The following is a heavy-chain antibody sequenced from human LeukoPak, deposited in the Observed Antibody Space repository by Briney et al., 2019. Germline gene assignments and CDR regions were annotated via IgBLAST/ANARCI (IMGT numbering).Heavy chain of an antibody. J-gene: IGHJ4*02. CDR1: GFTFSSYA. CDR2: ISYDGSNK. CDR3: ARDGGYYDSSGYYDAFDY. Sequence: GGSLRLSCAASGFTFSSYAMHWVRQAPGKGLEWVAVISYDGSNKYYADPVKGRFTISRDNSKNTLYLQMNSLRAEDTAVYYCARDGGYYDSSGYYDAFDYWGQGTLVTVSS. V-gene: IGHV3-30-3*01. D-gene: IGHD3-22*01.